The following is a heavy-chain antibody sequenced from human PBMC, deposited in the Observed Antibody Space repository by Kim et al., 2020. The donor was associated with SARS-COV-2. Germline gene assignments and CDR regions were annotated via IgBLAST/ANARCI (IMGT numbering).Heavy chain of an antibody. D-gene: IGHD3-10*01. CDR1: GGSISSGGYY. CDR3: ARDPREGGYGSGSYYYGMDV. CDR2: IYYSGST. V-gene: IGHV4-31*03. Sequence: TLSLTCTVSGGSISSGGYYWSWIRQHPGKGLEWIGYIYYSGSTYYNPSLKSRVTISVDTSKNQFSLKLSSVTAADTAVYYCARDPREGGYGSGSYYYGMDVWGQGTTVTVSS. J-gene: IGHJ6*02.